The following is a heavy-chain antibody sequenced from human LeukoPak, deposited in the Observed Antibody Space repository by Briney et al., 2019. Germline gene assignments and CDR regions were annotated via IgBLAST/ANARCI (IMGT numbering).Heavy chain of an antibody. CDR3: ARNIAVAGTGVRY. D-gene: IGHD6-19*01. CDR2: MNPNSGNT. Sequence: ASVKVSCKASGYAFTSYDINWVRQATGQGLEWTGWMNPNSGNTGYAQKFQGRVTMTRNTSISTAYMGLSSLRSEDTAVYYCARNIAVAGTGVRYWGQGTLVTVSS. J-gene: IGHJ4*02. CDR1: GYAFTSYD. V-gene: IGHV1-8*01.